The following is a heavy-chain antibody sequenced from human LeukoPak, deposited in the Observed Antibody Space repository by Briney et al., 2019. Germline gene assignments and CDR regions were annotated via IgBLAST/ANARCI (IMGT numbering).Heavy chain of an antibody. Sequence: SETLSLTCTVSGASISGSGYYWGWIRQPPGKGLEWIGNIYDSGSTYYNASLQSRVTISIDTSKNQFSLRLSSVTAAHTAMYYCARVSRGSYQYDFDYWGQGTLVTVSS. CDR2: IYDSGST. D-gene: IGHD1-26*01. CDR1: GASISGSGYY. CDR3: ARVSRGSYQYDFDY. J-gene: IGHJ4*02. V-gene: IGHV4-39*01.